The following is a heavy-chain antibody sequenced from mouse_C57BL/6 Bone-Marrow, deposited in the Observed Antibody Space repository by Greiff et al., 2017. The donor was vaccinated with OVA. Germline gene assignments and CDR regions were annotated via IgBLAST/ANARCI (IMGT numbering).Heavy chain of an antibody. CDR2: IHPNSGST. CDR1: GYTFTSYW. J-gene: IGHJ4*01. D-gene: IGHD1-1*01. V-gene: IGHV1-64*01. Sequence: QVQLQQPGAELVKPGASVKLSCKASGYTFTSYWMHWVKQRPGQGLEWIGMIHPNSGSTNYNEKFKSKATLTVDTSSSTAYMQLSCLTSEDSAVYYCARGITTVVAYYYAMDYWGQGTSVTVSS. CDR3: ARGITTVVAYYYAMDY.